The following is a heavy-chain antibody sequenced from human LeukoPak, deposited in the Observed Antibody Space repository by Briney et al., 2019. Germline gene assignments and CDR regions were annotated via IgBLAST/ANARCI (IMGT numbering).Heavy chain of an antibody. CDR1: GGSFSGYY. D-gene: IGHD3-10*01. Sequence: PSETLSLTCGVYGGSFSGYYWSWLRQPPGKGLEWIGEINHSGSTNYNSSLKNRVTISVDTSKNQFSLKLSSVTAADTAVYYCANMVRGVTRLNYYYYMDVWGKGTTVTISS. V-gene: IGHV4-34*01. J-gene: IGHJ6*03. CDR3: ANMVRGVTRLNYYYYMDV. CDR2: INHSGST.